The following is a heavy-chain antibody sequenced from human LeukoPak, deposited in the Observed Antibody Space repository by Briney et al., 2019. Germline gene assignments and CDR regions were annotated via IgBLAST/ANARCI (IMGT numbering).Heavy chain of an antibody. D-gene: IGHD5-18*01. CDR3: ARPGSGYSYDFDY. Sequence: SVKVSCKASGGTFSSYAISWVRQAPGQGLEWMGGIIPIFGTANYAQKFQGRVTITADESTSTAYMELSSLRSEDTAVYYCARPGSGYSYDFDYWGQGTLVTVSS. J-gene: IGHJ4*02. V-gene: IGHV1-69*13. CDR2: IIPIFGTA. CDR1: GGTFSSYA.